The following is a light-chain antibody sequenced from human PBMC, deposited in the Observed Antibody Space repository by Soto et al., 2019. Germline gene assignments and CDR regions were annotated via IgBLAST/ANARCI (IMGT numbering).Light chain of an antibody. CDR1: SSDVGNYEL. CDR2: GVT. CDR3: CSFAGGSTYVV. Sequence: QSALTQPASVSGSPGQSITISCIGTSSDVGNYELVSWYQQLPGKAPKLIIYGVTKRPSGVPNRFSGSKSGNTASLTISGLLAEDEADYHCCSFAGGSTYVVFGGGTKVTVL. J-gene: IGLJ2*01. V-gene: IGLV2-23*02.